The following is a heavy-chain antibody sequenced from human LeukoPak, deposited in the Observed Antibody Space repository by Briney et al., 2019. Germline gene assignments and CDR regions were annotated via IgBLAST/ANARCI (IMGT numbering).Heavy chain of an antibody. D-gene: IGHD3-3*01. V-gene: IGHV3-23*01. CDR3: AKAIRNLGWNFDL. CDR1: GFTFSSYA. J-gene: IGHJ2*01. Sequence: PGGSLRLSCAASGFTFSSYAMSWVRQAPGKGLEWVSGITGSGHTTYYADSVKGRLTISRDNSKNTLYVQMNSLRAEDTAVYYCAKAIRNLGWNFDLWGRGTLVTVSS. CDR2: ITGSGHTT.